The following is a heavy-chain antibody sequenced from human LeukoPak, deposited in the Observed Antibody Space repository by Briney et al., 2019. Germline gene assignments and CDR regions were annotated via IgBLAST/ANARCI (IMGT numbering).Heavy chain of an antibody. CDR1: GGSFSGYY. CDR3: ARGPEDLVSSGYPIDY. CDR2: INHSGSA. D-gene: IGHD3-22*01. V-gene: IGHV4-34*01. J-gene: IGHJ4*02. Sequence: SETLSLTCAVYGGSFSGYYWSWIRQPPGKGLEWIGEINHSGSANYNPSLKSRVTISVDTSKNQFSLKLSSVTAADTAVYYCARGPEDLVSSGYPIDYWGQGTLVTVSS.